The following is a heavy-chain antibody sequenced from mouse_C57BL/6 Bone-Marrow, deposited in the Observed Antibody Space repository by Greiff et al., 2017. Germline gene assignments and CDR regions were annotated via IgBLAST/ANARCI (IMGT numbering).Heavy chain of an antibody. Sequence: EVQVVESGAGLVKPGGSLKLSCAASGFTFSSYAMSWVRQTPEKRLEWVAYISSGGDYIYYAATVKGRFTISRDTARNTSYLQMSSLKAEATAMYYSTRVLMGVNYWGQGTTLTVSS. V-gene: IGHV5-9-1*02. J-gene: IGHJ2*01. D-gene: IGHD1-1*02. CDR2: ISSGGDYI. CDR3: TRVLMGVNY. CDR1: GFTFSSYA.